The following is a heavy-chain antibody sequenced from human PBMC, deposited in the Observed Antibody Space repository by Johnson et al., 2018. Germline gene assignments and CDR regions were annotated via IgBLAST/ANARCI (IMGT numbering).Heavy chain of an antibody. D-gene: IGHD3-16*01. V-gene: IGHV3-30*18. Sequence: VRLVESGGGVVQPGRSLRLSCAASGFTLSSYGMHWVRQAPGKGLEWVAVIPYDGGNKYYADSVKGRFTISRDNSKKTLFLQMNSLRAEDTAVYYCANALGVDPYDGFDTWGQGTMVTVSS. CDR3: ANALGVDPYDGFDT. CDR1: GFTLSSYG. CDR2: IPYDGGNK. J-gene: IGHJ3*02.